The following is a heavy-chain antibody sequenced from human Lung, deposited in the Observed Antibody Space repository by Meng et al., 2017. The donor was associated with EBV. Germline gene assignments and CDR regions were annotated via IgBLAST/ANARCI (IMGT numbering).Heavy chain of an antibody. V-gene: IGHV7-4-1*02. Sequence: QVQLVQSGSELKKPGASVKVSFKASGYSLRSYAVNWLRQAPGRGLEWMGWINPSTAHPTYAQDFTGRFVFSLDISVNTAYLQINSLKAEDTAIYYCVRDVPDGDISLFDSWGQGTLVTVSS. CDR2: INPSTAHP. J-gene: IGHJ4*02. CDR1: GYSLRSYA. D-gene: IGHD2-21*02. CDR3: VRDVPDGDISLFDS.